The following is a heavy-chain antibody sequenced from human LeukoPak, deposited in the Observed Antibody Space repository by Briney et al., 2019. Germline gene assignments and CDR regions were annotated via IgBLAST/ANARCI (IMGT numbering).Heavy chain of an antibody. CDR2: ISGSGGST. J-gene: IGHJ4*02. Sequence: GGSLRLSCAASGFTFSSYAMSWVRQAPGKGLEWVSAISGSGGSTYYADSVKGRFTISRDNSKNTLYLQMNSLRAEDTAVYYCAKAGDFWSGYYNFDHWGQGTLVTVSS. CDR1: GFTFSSYA. V-gene: IGHV3-23*01. CDR3: AKAGDFWSGYYNFDH. D-gene: IGHD3-3*01.